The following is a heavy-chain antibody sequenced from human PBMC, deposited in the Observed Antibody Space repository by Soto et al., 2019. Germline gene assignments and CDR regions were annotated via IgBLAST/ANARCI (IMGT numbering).Heavy chain of an antibody. CDR1: GGTFSSYA. CDR2: IIPIFGTA. D-gene: IGHD2-15*01. J-gene: IGHJ5*02. CDR3: ARTVRYCSGGSCYWFVP. V-gene: IGHV1-69*01. Sequence: QVQLVQSGAEVKKPGSSVKVSCKASGGTFSSYAISWVRQAPGQGLEWMVGIIPIFGTANYAQKFQGRVTITADESTSTGYMELSSLRSEDTAVYYCARTVRYCSGGSCYWFVPWGQGTLVTVSS.